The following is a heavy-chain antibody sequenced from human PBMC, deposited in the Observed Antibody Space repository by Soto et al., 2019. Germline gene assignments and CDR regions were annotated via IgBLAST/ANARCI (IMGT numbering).Heavy chain of an antibody. Sequence: GESLKISCAASGFTFSSYGMHWVRQAPGKGLEWVAVIWYDGSNKYYADSVKGRFTISRDNSKNTLYLQMNSLRAEDTAVYYCARDPLPYSSGNLHIDYWGQGTLVTVSS. CDR1: GFTFSSYG. CDR2: IWYDGSNK. D-gene: IGHD6-19*01. V-gene: IGHV3-33*01. J-gene: IGHJ4*02. CDR3: ARDPLPYSSGNLHIDY.